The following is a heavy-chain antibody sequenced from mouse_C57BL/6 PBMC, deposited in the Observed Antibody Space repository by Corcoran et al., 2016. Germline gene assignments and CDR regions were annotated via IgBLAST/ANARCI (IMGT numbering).Heavy chain of an antibody. CDR2: INTYSGVP. D-gene: IGHD2-3*01. CDR1: GYTFTTYG. J-gene: IGHJ1*03. CDR3: AKGGDGYSLRYFDV. V-gene: IGHV9-3*01. Sequence: QIQLVQSGPELKKPGETVKISCKASGYTFTTYGMSWVKQAPGKGLKWMGWINTYSGVPTYADDFKGRFAFSLETSASTAYLQINNLKNEDTATYFCAKGGDGYSLRYFDVWGTGTTVTFSS.